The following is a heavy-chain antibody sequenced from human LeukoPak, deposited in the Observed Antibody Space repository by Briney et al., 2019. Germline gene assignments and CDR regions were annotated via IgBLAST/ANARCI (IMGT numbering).Heavy chain of an antibody. CDR1: GGTFSSYA. Sequence: SVKVSCKASGGTFSSYAISWVRQAPGQGLEWMRRIIPIFGTANYAQKSQGRVTITADESTSTAYMELSSLRSEDTAVYYCAREAVVVPAAMGDYYYYMDVWGKGTTVTVSS. V-gene: IGHV1-69*13. CDR2: IIPIFGTA. D-gene: IGHD2-2*01. CDR3: AREAVVVPAAMGDYYYYMDV. J-gene: IGHJ6*03.